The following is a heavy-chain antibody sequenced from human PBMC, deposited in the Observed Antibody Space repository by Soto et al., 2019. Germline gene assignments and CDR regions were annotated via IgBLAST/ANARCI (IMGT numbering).Heavy chain of an antibody. CDR2: ISSSSSYI. CDR3: ARRAAGRGMDV. V-gene: IGHV3-21*01. Sequence: GGSLRLSCAASGFTFSSYSLNWVRQAPGKGLEWVSSISSSSSYIYYADSVKGRFTVSRDNAKNSLFLQMNSLIAEVTVVYYCARRAAGRGMDVWGQGTTVTVSS. J-gene: IGHJ6*02. D-gene: IGHD2-15*01. CDR1: GFTFSSYS.